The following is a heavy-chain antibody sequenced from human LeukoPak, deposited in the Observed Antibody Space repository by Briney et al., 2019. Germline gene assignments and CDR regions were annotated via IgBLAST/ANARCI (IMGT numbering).Heavy chain of an antibody. V-gene: IGHV4-34*01. Sequence: SETLSLTCAVYGGSFSGYYWSWLRQPPGKGLEWIGEINHSGSTNYNPSLKSRVTISVDTSKNQFSLKLSSVTAADTAVYYCARGPIGVVRGVISYYFDYWGQGTLVTVSS. D-gene: IGHD3-10*01. CDR2: INHSGST. CDR3: ARGPIGVVRGVISYYFDY. J-gene: IGHJ4*02. CDR1: GGSFSGYY.